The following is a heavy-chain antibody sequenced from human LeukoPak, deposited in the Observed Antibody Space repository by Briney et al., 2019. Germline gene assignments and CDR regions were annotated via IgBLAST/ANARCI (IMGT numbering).Heavy chain of an antibody. CDR1: GFTFSSYG. D-gene: IGHD3-22*01. V-gene: IGHV3-33*01. Sequence: PGGSLRLSCAASGFTFSSYGMHWVRQAPGKGLEWVAVIWYDGSNKYYADSVKGRFTISRDNSKNTLYLQMNSLRAEDTAVYYCARGGTTLIVPTSWGQGTLVTVSS. CDR2: IWYDGSNK. J-gene: IGHJ5*02. CDR3: ARGGTTLIVPTS.